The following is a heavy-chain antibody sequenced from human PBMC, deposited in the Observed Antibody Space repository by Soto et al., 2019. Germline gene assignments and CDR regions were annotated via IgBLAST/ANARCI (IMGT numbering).Heavy chain of an antibody. CDR1: GGTFSSYA. CDR3: ASRYYYDSSGYYVGDAFDI. V-gene: IGHV1-69*05. D-gene: IGHD3-22*01. CDR2: IIPIFGTA. J-gene: IGHJ3*02. Sequence: QVQLVQSGAEVKKPGSSVKVSCKASGGTFSSYAISWVRQAPGQGLEWMGGIIPIFGTANYAQKFQGRVTITLDESTSTDYRVLCGLSCEDKGVYFCASRYYYDSSGYYVGDAFDIWGQGTMVTVSS.